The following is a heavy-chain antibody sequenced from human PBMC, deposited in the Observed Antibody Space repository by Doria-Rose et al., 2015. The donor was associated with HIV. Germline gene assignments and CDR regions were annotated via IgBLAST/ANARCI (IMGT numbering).Heavy chain of an antibody. V-gene: IGHV3-21*01. J-gene: IGHJ4*02. D-gene: IGHD3-10*01. CDR3: ATGVTLDY. CDR1: GFTFSSHR. CDR2: ISSTSAYI. Sequence: VQLVQSGGGLVRPGGSLRLSCATSGFTFSSHRINWVRHAPRNGLEWVSSISSTSAYINYADSVRGRFTISRDNARNSLYLQMDSLRAEDTAIYYCATGVTLDYWGQGTLVTVSS.